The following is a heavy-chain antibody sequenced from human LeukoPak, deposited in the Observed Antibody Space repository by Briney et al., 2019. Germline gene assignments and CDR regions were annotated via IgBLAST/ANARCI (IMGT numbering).Heavy chain of an antibody. CDR2: INHSGST. CDR3: ARHLTYSSGYGT. CDR1: GGSFSGYY. J-gene: IGHJ4*02. V-gene: IGHV4-34*01. Sequence: SETLSLTCAVYGGSFSGYYWSWIRQPPGKGLEWIGEINHSGSTNYNPSLKSRVTIPVDTSKNQFSLKLSSVTAADTAVYYCARHLTYSSGYGTWGQGTLVTVSS. D-gene: IGHD3-22*01.